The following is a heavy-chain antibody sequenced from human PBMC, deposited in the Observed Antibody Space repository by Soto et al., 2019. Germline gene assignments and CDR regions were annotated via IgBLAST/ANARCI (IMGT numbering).Heavy chain of an antibody. CDR2: INHSGST. CDR1: GGPFSGYY. CDR3: ATGGIGDYGSA. D-gene: IGHD3-10*01. J-gene: IGHJ3*01. Sequence: QVQLQQWGAGLLKPSETLSLTCAVYGGPFSGYYWSWIRQPPGKGLEWIGEINHSGSTNYHPSLKSRVPISVDTSKNQFSLKLSSVTAADTAVYYCATGGIGDYGSAWGQGTMVTVSS. V-gene: IGHV4-34*01.